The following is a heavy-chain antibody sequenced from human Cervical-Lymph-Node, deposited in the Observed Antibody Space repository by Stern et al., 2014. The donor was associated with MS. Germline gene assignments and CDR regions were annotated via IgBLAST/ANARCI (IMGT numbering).Heavy chain of an antibody. CDR3: ARGSAGAGAFFDY. D-gene: IGHD2-8*02. V-gene: IGHV5-51*01. CDR2: IYPGDSDT. CDR1: GYTFSNSW. J-gene: IGHJ4*02. Sequence: EVQLVESGAEVKKPGESLKISCKGSGYTFSNSWIGWGRRMPGRGLEWMGIIYPGDSDTRYSPSFQGQITISADKSISTAYLQWNSLKASDTAIFYCARGSAGAGAFFDYWGQGTLVTVSS.